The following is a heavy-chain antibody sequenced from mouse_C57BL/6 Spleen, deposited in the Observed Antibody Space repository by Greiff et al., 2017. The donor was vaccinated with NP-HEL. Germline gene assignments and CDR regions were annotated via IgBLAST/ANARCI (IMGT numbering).Heavy chain of an antibody. CDR2: IWSDGST. V-gene: IGHV2-6-1*01. Sequence: VKLMESGPGLVAPSQSLSITCTVSGFSLTSYGVHWVRQPPGKGLEWLVVIWSDGSTTYNSALKSRLSISKDNSKSQVFLKMNSLQTDDTAMYYCARHGGGNYYGSSLAYWGQGTLVTVSA. CDR1: GFSLTSYG. CDR3: ARHGGGNYYGSSLAY. D-gene: IGHD1-1*01. J-gene: IGHJ3*01.